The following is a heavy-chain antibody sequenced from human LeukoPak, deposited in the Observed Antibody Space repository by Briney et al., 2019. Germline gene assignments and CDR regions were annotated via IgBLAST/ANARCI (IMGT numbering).Heavy chain of an antibody. D-gene: IGHD3-22*01. J-gene: IGHJ4*02. V-gene: IGHV1-69*05. CDR3: ASGYYYDSSGYYSYFDY. CDR1: GGTFSSYA. CDR2: TIPIFGTA. Sequence: SVKVSCTASGGTFSSYAISWVRQAPGQGLEWMGGTIPIFGTANYAQKFQGRVTITTDESTSTAYMELSSLRSEDTAVYYCASGYYYDSSGYYSYFDYWGQGTLVTVSS.